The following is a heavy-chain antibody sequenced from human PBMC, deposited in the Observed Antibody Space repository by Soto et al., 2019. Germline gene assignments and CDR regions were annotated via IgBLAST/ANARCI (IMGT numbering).Heavy chain of an antibody. CDR1: GYTLTELS. CDR2: FDPEDGET. Sequence: ASVKVSCKVSGYTLTELSVHWVRQAPGKGLEWMGGFDPEDGETIYAQKFQGRVTMTEDTSTDTAYMELSSLRSEDTAVYYCATDVIMITFGGVIVSSAYWGQGTLVTVSS. V-gene: IGHV1-24*01. CDR3: ATDVIMITFGGVIVSSAY. D-gene: IGHD3-16*02. J-gene: IGHJ4*02.